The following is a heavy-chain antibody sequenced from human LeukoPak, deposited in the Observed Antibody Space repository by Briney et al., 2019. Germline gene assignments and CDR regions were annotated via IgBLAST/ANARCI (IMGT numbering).Heavy chain of an antibody. Sequence: GGSLRLSCAASGLSLSNGWMSWVRQAPGKGLEWAGRIKSKADGGTTDYAAPVNGRFTISRDDSKNMLYLQMNSLKTEDTAVYYCSTRSIAIFGVVIYDYWGQGTLVTVSS. CDR1: GLSLSNGW. J-gene: IGHJ4*02. CDR2: IKSKADGGTT. V-gene: IGHV3-15*01. CDR3: STRSIAIFGVVIYDY. D-gene: IGHD3-3*01.